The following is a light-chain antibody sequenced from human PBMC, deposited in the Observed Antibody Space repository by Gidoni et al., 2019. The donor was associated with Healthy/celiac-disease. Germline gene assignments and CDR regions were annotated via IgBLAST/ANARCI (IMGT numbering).Light chain of an antibody. CDR3: SSYTSSSTLEV. V-gene: IGLV2-14*01. J-gene: IGLJ2*01. CDR1: SSDVGGYNY. Sequence: QSALTQPASVSGPPGPSITISCTGTSSDVGGYNYVSWYQQHPGKAPKLMIYEVSNRPSGVSNRFSGSKSGNTASLTISGLQAEDEADYYCSSYTSSSTLEVFGGGTKLTVL. CDR2: EVS.